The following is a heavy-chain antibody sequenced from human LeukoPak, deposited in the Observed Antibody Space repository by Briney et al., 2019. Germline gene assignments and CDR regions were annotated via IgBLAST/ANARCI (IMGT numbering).Heavy chain of an antibody. CDR3: ATVSSFDSNFYSYF. J-gene: IGHJ4*02. D-gene: IGHD3-22*01. V-gene: IGHV1-24*01. CDR1: GYTLTQLV. Sequence: GASVKVPCKVSGYTLTQLVIHWVRQAPGEGLEWMGGFDPENGEMIYARKFQGRVTMSEDTSTDTAYMDLSSLRSEDTAIYYCATVSSFDSNFYSYFWGQGTLVTVSS. CDR2: FDPENGEM.